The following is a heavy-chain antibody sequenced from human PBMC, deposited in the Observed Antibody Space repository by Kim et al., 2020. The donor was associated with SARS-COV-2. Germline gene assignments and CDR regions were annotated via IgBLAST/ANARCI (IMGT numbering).Heavy chain of an antibody. V-gene: IGHV4-39*01. CDR1: GGSISSSSYY. Sequence: SETLSLTCTVSGGSISSSSYYWGWIRQPPGKGLEWIGSIYYSGSTYSDSSLKSRVTISVDASKNQFSLKLSSVTAADTAVYFCASDGSGSPYHFGYWGQGTLVTVSS. CDR3: ASDGSGSPYHFGY. CDR2: IYYSGST. D-gene: IGHD3-10*01. J-gene: IGHJ4*02.